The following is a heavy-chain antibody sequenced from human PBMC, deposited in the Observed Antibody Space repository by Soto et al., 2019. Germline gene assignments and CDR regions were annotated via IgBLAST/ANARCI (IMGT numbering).Heavy chain of an antibody. V-gene: IGHV1-69*02. CDR2: IIPILGIA. J-gene: IGHJ5*02. D-gene: IGHD3-9*01. CDR3: ARGDYDILTGDDNWFDP. Sequence: QVQLVQSGAEVKKPGSSVKVSCKASGGTFSSYTISWVPQAPGQGLEWMGRIIPILGIANYAQKFQGRVTITADKSTSTAYMELSSLRSEDTAVYYCARGDYDILTGDDNWFDPWGQGTLVTVSS. CDR1: GGTFSSYT.